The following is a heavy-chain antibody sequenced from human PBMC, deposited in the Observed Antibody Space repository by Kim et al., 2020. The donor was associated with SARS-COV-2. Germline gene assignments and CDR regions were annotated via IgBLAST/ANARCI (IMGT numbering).Heavy chain of an antibody. CDR3: ARALMGATLS. J-gene: IGHJ5*02. CDR2: SNK. D-gene: IGHD1-26*01. V-gene: IGHV3-30-3*01. Sequence: SNKYYADSVKGRFTVSRDNSENTLYLQMNNLRAEDTAVYYCARALMGATLSWGQGTLVTVSS.